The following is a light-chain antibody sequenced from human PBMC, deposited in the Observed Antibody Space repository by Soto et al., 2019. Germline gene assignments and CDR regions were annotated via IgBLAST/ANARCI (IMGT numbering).Light chain of an antibody. V-gene: IGKV1-39*01. CDR3: QQSYSTLS. CDR2: AAS. J-gene: IGKJ3*01. Sequence: DIPMTQSPSSPSASVGDRVTITCRASQSISSYLNWNQQKPGKAAKLLIYAASSLQSGVPSRFSGSGSGTDFTLTISSLQPEDFATYYCQQSYSTLSFGPGTKVDI. CDR1: QSISSY.